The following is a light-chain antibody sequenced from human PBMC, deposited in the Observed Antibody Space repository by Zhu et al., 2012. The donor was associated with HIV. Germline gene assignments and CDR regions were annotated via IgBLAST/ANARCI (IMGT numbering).Light chain of an antibody. V-gene: IGKV1-8*01. Sequence: IRMTQSPSSLSVSTGDKVTITCRASQPISNYLAWYQQKPGKAPRVLIHTASTLESGVPSRFSGSGSGTDFTLTISCLQFEDFAIYYCQQYHTYPHSFGQGTKLEIK. CDR1: QPISNY. CDR2: TAS. J-gene: IGKJ2*01. CDR3: QQYHTYPHS.